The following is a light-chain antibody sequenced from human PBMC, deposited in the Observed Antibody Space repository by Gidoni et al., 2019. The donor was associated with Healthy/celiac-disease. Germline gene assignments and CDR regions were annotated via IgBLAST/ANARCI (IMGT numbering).Light chain of an antibody. V-gene: IGLV2-11*01. CDR3: CSYAGTLSV. CDR2: DVS. CDR1: SSDVGGYNY. J-gene: IGLJ3*02. Sequence: QSALTQPLSVSGYPGQSVTISCTGTSSDVGGYNYVSWYQQHPGKAPKLMIYDVSKRPSGVPDRFSGSKSGNTASLTISGLQAEDEADYYCCSYAGTLSVFGGGTKLTVL.